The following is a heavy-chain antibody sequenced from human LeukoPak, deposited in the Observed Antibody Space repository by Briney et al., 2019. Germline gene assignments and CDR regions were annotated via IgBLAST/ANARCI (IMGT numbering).Heavy chain of an antibody. D-gene: IGHD3-22*01. CDR1: GGSFSGYY. J-gene: IGHJ5*02. V-gene: IGHV4-34*01. Sequence: PSETLSLTCAVYGGSFSGYYWSWIRQPPGKGLEWIGEINHSGSTNYNPSLKSRVTISVDTSKNQFSLKLSSVTAADTAVYYCARAAPFRSGYYYPRYNWFDPWGQGTLVTVSS. CDR2: INHSGST. CDR3: ARAAPFRSGYYYPRYNWFDP.